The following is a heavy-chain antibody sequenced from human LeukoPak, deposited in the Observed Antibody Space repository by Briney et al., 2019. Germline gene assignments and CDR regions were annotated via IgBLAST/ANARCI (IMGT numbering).Heavy chain of an antibody. CDR3: ARVGYYGSGPRVADY. D-gene: IGHD3-10*01. V-gene: IGHV4-39*07. Sequence: SETLSLTCTVSGGSISSSSYYWGWIRQPPGKGLEWIGSIYYSGSTYYNPSLKSRVTISVDKSKNQFSLKLNSVTSADTAVYYCARVGYYGSGPRVADYWGQGTLVTVSS. CDR1: GGSISSSSYY. CDR2: IYYSGST. J-gene: IGHJ4*02.